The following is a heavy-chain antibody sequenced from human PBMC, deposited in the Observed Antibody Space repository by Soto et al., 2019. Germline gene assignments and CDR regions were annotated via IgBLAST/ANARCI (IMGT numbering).Heavy chain of an antibody. Sequence: QLRLQESGSGVVKTSESLSLTCTVFGASITNGGYSWSWIRQSPGRGLEWIGHITHLENTYFNPSFKSRLSMSIDRTKNQFSLKVTSMTAADKGRYFCVRGGGNDPFEYWGLGILVTVSS. V-gene: IGHV4-30-2*06. CDR2: ITHLENT. D-gene: IGHD5-12*01. J-gene: IGHJ4*02. CDR3: VRGGGNDPFEY. CDR1: GASITNGGYS.